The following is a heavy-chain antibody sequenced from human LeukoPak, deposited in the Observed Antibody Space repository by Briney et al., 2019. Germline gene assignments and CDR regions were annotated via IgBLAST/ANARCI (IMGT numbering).Heavy chain of an antibody. V-gene: IGHV3-23*01. J-gene: IGHJ4*02. CDR3: AKSMVATGKPVDDN. Sequence: GGSLRLSCAASGFTFSSYGMHWVRQAPGKGLEWVSAISGNGVGTYYADSVKGRFTISRDNSKNTLYLQMNSLRAEDTALYYCAKSMVATGKPVDDNWGQGTLVTVSS. D-gene: IGHD6-19*01. CDR1: GFTFSSYG. CDR2: ISGNGVGT.